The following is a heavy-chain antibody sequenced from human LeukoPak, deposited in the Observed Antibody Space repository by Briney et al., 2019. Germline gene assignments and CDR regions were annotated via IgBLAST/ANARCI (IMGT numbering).Heavy chain of an antibody. CDR3: SRGPGSRNLGY. Sequence: SQTLSLTCPVSAPSFSSTYQYWNWILQSPGKGLDWFGLIHPSGGLYINPSLESRVTISIETVQNQFSLNLSYVTAAHTTAVFCSRGPGSRNLGYWGPGTLVTASS. CDR2: IHPSGGL. D-gene: IGHD2-2*01. CDR1: APSFSSTYQY. V-gene: IGHV4-31*03. J-gene: IGHJ4*02.